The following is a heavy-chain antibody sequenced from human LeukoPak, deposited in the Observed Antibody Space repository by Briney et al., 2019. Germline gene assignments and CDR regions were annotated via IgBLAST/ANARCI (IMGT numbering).Heavy chain of an antibody. CDR1: GFTFSSYS. V-gene: IGHV3-48*04. CDR2: ISSSSSTI. D-gene: IGHD2-15*01. J-gene: IGHJ4*02. CDR3: ARDREAYCSGGSCSFDY. Sequence: PGGSLRLSCAASGFTFSSYSMNWVRQAPGKGLEWVSYISSSSSTIYYADSVKGRFTICRDNAKNSLYLQMNSLSAEDTAVYYCARDREAYCSGGSCSFDYWGQGTLVTVSS.